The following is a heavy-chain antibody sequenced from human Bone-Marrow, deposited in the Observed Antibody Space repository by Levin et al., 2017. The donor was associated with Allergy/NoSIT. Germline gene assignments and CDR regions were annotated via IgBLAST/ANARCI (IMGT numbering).Heavy chain of an antibody. D-gene: IGHD2-8*01. CDR3: AKGRGVYSYYFDY. V-gene: IGHV3-23*01. CDR1: GFTFSSYA. Sequence: QSGGSLRLSCAASGFTFSSYAMNWVRQAPGKGLEWVSGISGSGGSTSSADSVKGRFTISRDNSKNTLYLQMNSLRAEDTAVYYCAKGRGVYSYYFDYWGQGTLVTVSS. CDR2: ISGSGGST. J-gene: IGHJ4*02.